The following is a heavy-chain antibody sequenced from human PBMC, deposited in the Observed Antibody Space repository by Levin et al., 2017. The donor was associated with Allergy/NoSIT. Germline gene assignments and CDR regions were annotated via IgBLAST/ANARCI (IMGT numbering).Heavy chain of an antibody. J-gene: IGHJ6*02. CDR1: GYSFTSYW. CDR3: ARHNHDILGGGDYYYYVMDV. Sequence: HGESLKISCKASGYSFTSYWIAWVRQMPGRGLEWMGIIYPADSDTRYSPSFQGQVTISADKSISTAYLQWSSLKASDTAMYYCARHNHDILGGGDYYYYVMDVWGQGTTVTVSS. V-gene: IGHV5-51*01. CDR2: IYPADSDT. D-gene: IGHD3-16*01.